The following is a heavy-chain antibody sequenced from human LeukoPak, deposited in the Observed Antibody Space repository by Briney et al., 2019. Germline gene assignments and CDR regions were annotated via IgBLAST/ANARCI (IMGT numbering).Heavy chain of an antibody. CDR3: ATYPFRGATHYFDY. CDR1: GGSISSYY. D-gene: IGHD3-10*01. J-gene: IGHJ4*02. V-gene: IGHV4-59*01. CDR2: IYYSGST. Sequence: PSQTLSLTCTVSGGSISSYYWSWIRQPPGKGLEWIGYIYYSGSTNYNPSLKSRVTISVDTSKNQFSLKLSSVTAADTAVYYCATYPFRGATHYFDYWGQGILVTVSS.